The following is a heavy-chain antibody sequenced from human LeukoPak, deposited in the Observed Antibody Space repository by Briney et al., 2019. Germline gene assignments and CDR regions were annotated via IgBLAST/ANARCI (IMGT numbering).Heavy chain of an antibody. CDR2: ISYDGSNK. CDR3: AKDLEGGNWYGH. D-gene: IGHD1-26*01. V-gene: IGHV3-30*18. J-gene: IGHJ5*02. Sequence: PGRSHGLSCAASGFTFSSYGMHWVRQAPGKGLEWVAVISYDGSNKYYADSLKGRFTISRDNSKNTLYLQMNSLRAEDTAVYYCAKDLEGGNWYGHWGQGTLVTVSS. CDR1: GFTFSSYG.